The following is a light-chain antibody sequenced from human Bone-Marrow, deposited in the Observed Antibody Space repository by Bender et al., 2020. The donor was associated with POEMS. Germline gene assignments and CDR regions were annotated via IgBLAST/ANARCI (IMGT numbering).Light chain of an antibody. CDR3: QSAASSSSPWV. J-gene: IGLJ3*02. CDR2: KDV. CDR1: NIEYKS. Sequence: SYVLTQPPSVSVAPGQTARIACGGNNIEYKSVHWYQQKPGQAPVLVIYKDVERPSGIHERFAASSSGTTVTLTISGVKAEDEADYYCQSAASSSSPWVFGGGTKLTVL. V-gene: IGLV3-25*03.